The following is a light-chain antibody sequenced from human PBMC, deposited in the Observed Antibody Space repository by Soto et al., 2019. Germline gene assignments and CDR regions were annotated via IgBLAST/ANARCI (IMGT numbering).Light chain of an antibody. V-gene: IGKV1-39*01. CDR3: QQSYITPVT. CDR2: AAS. CDR1: QSIRRF. Sequence: DIQMTQSPSSLSASVGDRVTITCRASQSIRRFLNWYQQKPGKAPKLLIYAASSLESGVPSRFSGSGSGTDFTLTISSLQPEDFDTYHCQQSYITPVTFDQGTRLEIK. J-gene: IGKJ5*01.